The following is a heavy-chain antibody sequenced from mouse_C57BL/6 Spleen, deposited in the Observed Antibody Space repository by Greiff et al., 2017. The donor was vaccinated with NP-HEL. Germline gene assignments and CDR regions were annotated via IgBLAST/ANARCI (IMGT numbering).Heavy chain of an antibody. V-gene: IGHV1-72*01. Sequence: VKLQQPGAELVKPGASVKLSCKASGYTFTSYWMHWVKPRPGRGLEWIGRIDPNSGGTKYNEKFKSKATLTVDKPSSTAYMQLSSLTSEDSAVYYCANLYYYGSPTRYYFDYWGQGTTLTVSS. CDR3: ANLYYYGSPTRYYFDY. CDR1: GYTFTSYW. CDR2: IDPNSGGT. D-gene: IGHD1-1*01. J-gene: IGHJ2*01.